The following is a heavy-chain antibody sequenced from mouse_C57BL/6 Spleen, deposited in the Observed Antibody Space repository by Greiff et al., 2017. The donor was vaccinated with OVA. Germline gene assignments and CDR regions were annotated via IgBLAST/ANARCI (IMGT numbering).Heavy chain of an antibody. CDR3: ARYSDGYYVFAMDY. J-gene: IGHJ4*01. D-gene: IGHD2-3*01. CDR2: IRNKANGYTT. Sequence: EVKLMESGGGLVQPGGSLSLSCAASGFTFTDYYMSWVRQPPGQALEWLGFIRNKANGYTTEYSASVKGRFTISRDNSQSILYLQMDALRAGDSATDYCARYSDGYYVFAMDYWGQGTSVTVSS. CDR1: GFTFTDYY. V-gene: IGHV7-3*01.